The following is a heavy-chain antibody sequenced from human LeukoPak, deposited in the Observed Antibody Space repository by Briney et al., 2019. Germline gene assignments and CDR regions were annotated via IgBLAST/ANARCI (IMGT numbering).Heavy chain of an antibody. Sequence: PGGSLRLSRAASGFTFSDYYMSWIRQAPGKGLEWVSYISSRGSTIYYADSVKGRFTISRDNAKNSLYLQINSLRAEDTAVYYCARAYYYDYSHYFDYWGQGTLVTVSS. J-gene: IGHJ4*02. CDR2: ISSRGSTI. CDR1: GFTFSDYY. V-gene: IGHV3-11*01. CDR3: ARAYYYDYSHYFDY. D-gene: IGHD3-22*01.